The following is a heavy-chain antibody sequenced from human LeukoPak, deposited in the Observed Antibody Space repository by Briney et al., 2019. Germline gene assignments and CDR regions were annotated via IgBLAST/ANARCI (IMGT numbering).Heavy chain of an antibody. D-gene: IGHD3-22*01. J-gene: IGHJ4*02. Sequence: ASVKVSCKVSGTYSLNELSMHWGRHAPGKGVEWMGGVDTEDGETIDEQSFKGRGIVTKDTSTDTVYMDLSSVRAEDTAVYFCATMVVETYFFDFWGQGTLVTISS. CDR2: VDTEDGET. CDR3: ATMVVETYFFDF. CDR1: GTYSLNELS. V-gene: IGHV1-24*01.